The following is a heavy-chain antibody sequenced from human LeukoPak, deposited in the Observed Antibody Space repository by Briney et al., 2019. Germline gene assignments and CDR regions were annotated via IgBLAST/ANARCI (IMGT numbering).Heavy chain of an antibody. CDR3: AREGYGSGSYYNARAFDI. J-gene: IGHJ3*02. V-gene: IGHV3-33*01. CDR1: GFTFSSYG. D-gene: IGHD3-10*01. Sequence: GGSLRLSCAASGFTFSSYGMHWVRQAPGKGLEWVAVIWYDGSNKYYADSVKGRFTISRDNSKNTLYLQMNSLRAEDTAVYYCAREGYGSGSYYNARAFDIWGQGTMVTVSS. CDR2: IWYDGSNK.